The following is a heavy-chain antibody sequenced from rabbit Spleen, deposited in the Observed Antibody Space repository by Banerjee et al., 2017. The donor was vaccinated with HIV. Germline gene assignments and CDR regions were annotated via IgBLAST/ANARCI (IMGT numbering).Heavy chain of an antibody. CDR1: GVSFSGSSY. Sequence: QSLEESGGDLVKPGASLTLTCIASGVSFSGSSYMCWVRQAPGKGLEWIACIYGGDGISSAGASWAKGRFTVSKTSSTTVTLQMTSLTSADTATQFGARGSATMTLGITGYYLSLWGQGTLVTVS. D-gene: IGHD2-1*01. CDR3: ARGSATMTLGITGYYLSL. CDR2: IYGGDGISS. J-gene: IGHJ4*01. V-gene: IGHV1S40*01.